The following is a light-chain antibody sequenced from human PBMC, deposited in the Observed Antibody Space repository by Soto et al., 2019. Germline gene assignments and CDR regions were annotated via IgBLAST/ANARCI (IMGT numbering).Light chain of an antibody. J-gene: IGKJ5*01. V-gene: IGKV1-5*03. CDR1: QSITNW. Sequence: DIQMTQSPSTLSASVGDRVIITCRASQSITNWLAWYQQKPGKAPKLLIYKASSLESGVPSRFSGSGSGTDFTLTISSLQPEDFATYFCQQSYMDPITFGQGTRLEI. CDR3: QQSYMDPIT. CDR2: KAS.